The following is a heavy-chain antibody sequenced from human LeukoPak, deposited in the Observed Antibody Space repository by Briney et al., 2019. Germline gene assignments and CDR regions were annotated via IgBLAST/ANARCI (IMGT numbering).Heavy chain of an antibody. D-gene: IGHD5-12*01. Sequence: ASVKVSCTASGYTFTSYGISWVRQAPGQGLEWMGWISAYNGNTNYAQKLQGRVTMTTDTSTSTAYMELRSLRSDDTAVYYCASLGGYSGYDYDNYYMDVWGKGTTVTVSS. V-gene: IGHV1-18*01. CDR3: ASLGGYSGYDYDNYYMDV. CDR2: ISAYNGNT. CDR1: GYTFTSYG. J-gene: IGHJ6*03.